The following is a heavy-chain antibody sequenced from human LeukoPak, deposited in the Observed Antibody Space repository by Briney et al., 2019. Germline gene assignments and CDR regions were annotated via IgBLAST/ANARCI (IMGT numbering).Heavy chain of an antibody. V-gene: IGHV3-7*01. CDR3: ARDRAGSADY. J-gene: IGHJ4*02. Sequence: PGGSLRLSCAASGLTFSRYWMSWVRQAPGKGLEWLANIGSDGTETNYVDSVKGRFTISRDNAKNSLYLQMNSLRAENTAVYYCARDRAGSADYWGQGTLVTVSS. CDR1: GLTFSRYW. CDR2: IGSDGTET.